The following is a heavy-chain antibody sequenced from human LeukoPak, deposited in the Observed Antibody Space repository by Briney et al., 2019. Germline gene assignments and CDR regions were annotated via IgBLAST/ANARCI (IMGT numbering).Heavy chain of an antibody. CDR3: STSRPDRFIDS. Sequence: GGSLRLACVASGFNFNDFDINWVRQVPGKGLEWVSGINWNSVHIGYADSVKGRFTIFRDNAQKSVHLQMFSLRTEDTALYYCSTSRPDRFIDSWGQGTLVTVST. CDR2: INWNSVHI. CDR1: GFNFNDFD. J-gene: IGHJ4*02. V-gene: IGHV3-9*01. D-gene: IGHD1-14*01.